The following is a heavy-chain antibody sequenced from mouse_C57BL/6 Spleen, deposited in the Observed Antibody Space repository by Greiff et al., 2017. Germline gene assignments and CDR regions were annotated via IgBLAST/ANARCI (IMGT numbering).Heavy chain of an antibody. CDR3: ARSSFDLTAMDY. Sequence: EVKLVESGGGLVKPGGSLKLSCAASGFTFSSYTMSWVRQTPEKRLEWVATISGGGGNTYYPDSVKGRFTISRDNAKNTLYLQRSSLRSEDTALYYCARSSFDLTAMDYWGQGTSVTVSS. CDR1: GFTFSSYT. J-gene: IGHJ4*01. V-gene: IGHV5-9*01. D-gene: IGHD1-3*01. CDR2: ISGGGGNT.